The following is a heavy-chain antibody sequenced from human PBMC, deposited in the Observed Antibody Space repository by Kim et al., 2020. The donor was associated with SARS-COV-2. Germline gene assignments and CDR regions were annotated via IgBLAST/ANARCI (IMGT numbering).Heavy chain of an antibody. D-gene: IGHD6-19*01. CDR1: GGSFSGYY. CDR3: AREGQWLVFYWYFDL. CDR2: INHSGST. Sequence: SETLSLTCAVYGGSFSGYYWSWIRQPTGKGLEWIGEINHSGSTNYNPSLKSRVTISVDTSKNQFSLKLSSVTAADTAVYYCAREGQWLVFYWYFDLWGRGTLVTVSS. V-gene: IGHV4-34*01. J-gene: IGHJ2*01.